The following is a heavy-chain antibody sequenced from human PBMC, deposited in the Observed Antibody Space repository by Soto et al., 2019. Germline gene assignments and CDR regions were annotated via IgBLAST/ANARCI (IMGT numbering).Heavy chain of an antibody. Sequence: GASVKVSCKTSGYTFSNYGITWLRQPPGQPLEWLGWISLYSDGTNYAQKFQGRVSMTTDTSTTTAYMELRSLRSDDTAVYYCARVVPGAEAWFGPWGQGTLVTVSS. D-gene: IGHD2-2*01. J-gene: IGHJ5*02. CDR1: GYTFSNYG. CDR2: ISLYSDGT. V-gene: IGHV1-18*01. CDR3: ARVVPGAEAWFGP.